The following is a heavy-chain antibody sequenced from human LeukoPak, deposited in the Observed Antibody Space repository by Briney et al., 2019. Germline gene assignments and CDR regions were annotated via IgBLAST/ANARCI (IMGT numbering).Heavy chain of an antibody. V-gene: IGHV4-59*01. D-gene: IGHD2-2*01. CDR3: ARAASLDY. Sequence: SETLSLTCTVSGGSISSYYWSWIRQFPGKGLEWIGHIYYSGSTNYNPSLKSRVTISVDTSKNQFSLRLGSVTAADTAVYYCARAASLDYWGQGILVTVSS. J-gene: IGHJ4*02. CDR2: IYYSGST. CDR1: GGSISSYY.